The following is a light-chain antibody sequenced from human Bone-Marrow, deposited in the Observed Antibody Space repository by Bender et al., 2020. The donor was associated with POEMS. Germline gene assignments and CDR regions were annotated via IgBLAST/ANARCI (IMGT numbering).Light chain of an antibody. CDR3: VAWDASLNGWV. Sequence: QSVLTQPPSASGAPRQRVTISCSGSSSNIGNNYVYWYQQLPGTAPRLLIYTNNERPSGVPDRFSGSKSGTSASLAITGLQSDDEAIYFCVAWDASLNGWVFGGGTKLTVL. CDR2: TNN. V-gene: IGLV1-47*02. J-gene: IGLJ3*02. CDR1: SSNIGNNY.